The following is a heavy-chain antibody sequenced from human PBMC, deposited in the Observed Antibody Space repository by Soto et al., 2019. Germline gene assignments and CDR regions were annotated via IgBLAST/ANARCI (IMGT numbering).Heavy chain of an antibody. D-gene: IGHD6-6*01. CDR1: GGTFSSYA. CDR3: ASHSSSSGGFYYYYGMDV. J-gene: IGHJ6*02. Sequence: QVQLVQSGAEVKKPGSLVKVSCKASGGTFSSYAISWVRQAPGQGLEWMGGIIPIFGTANYAQKFQGRVTITADESTSTAYMELSSLRSEDTAVYYCASHSSSSGGFYYYYGMDVWGQGTTVTVSS. V-gene: IGHV1-69*01. CDR2: IIPIFGTA.